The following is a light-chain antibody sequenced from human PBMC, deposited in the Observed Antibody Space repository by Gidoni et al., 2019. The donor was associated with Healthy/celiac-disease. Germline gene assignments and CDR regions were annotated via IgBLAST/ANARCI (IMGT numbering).Light chain of an antibody. CDR3: QQYYSYSWT. CDR2: AAS. CDR1: PGISSY. Sequence: IRMTQSPSSFSASTGDRVTITCRAIPGISSYLAWYQQKPGKDPKLLIYAASTLQSGVPSRFSGSGSGKDFTLTISCLQSEDFATYYCQQYYSYSWTFGQGTKVEIK. J-gene: IGKJ1*01. V-gene: IGKV1-8*01.